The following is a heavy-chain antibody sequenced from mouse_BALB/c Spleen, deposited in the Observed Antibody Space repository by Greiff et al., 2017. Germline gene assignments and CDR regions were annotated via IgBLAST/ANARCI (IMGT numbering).Heavy chain of an antibody. CDR2: ISSGGSYT. Sequence: EVKVVESGGGLVKPGGSLKLSCAASGFTFSSYTMSWVRQTPEKRLEWVATISSGGSYTYYPDSVKGRFTISRDNAKNTLYLQMSSLKSEDTAMYYCTREGYRYEGALFDYWGQGTTLTVSS. CDR3: TREGYRYEGALFDY. J-gene: IGHJ2*01. D-gene: IGHD2-14*01. V-gene: IGHV5-6-4*01. CDR1: GFTFSSYT.